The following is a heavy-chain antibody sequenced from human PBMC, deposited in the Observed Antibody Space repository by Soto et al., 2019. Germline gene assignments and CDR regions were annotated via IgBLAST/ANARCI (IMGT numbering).Heavy chain of an antibody. D-gene: IGHD3-10*01. V-gene: IGHV1-69*02. Sequence: GASVKVSCKASGGTFSSYTISWVRQAPGQGLEWMGRIIPILGIANYAQKFQGRVTITADKSTSTAYMELSSLRSEDTAVYYCAGPSLAKYYGSGSYPTYPFDYWGQGTLVTVSS. CDR1: GGTFSSYT. CDR2: IIPILGIA. J-gene: IGHJ4*02. CDR3: AGPSLAKYYGSGSYPTYPFDY.